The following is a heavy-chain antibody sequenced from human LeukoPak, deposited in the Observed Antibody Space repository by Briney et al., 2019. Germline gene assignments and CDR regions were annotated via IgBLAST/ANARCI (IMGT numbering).Heavy chain of an antibody. CDR1: GGSFSGYF. D-gene: IGHD3-9*01. Sequence: PSETLSLTCAVFGGSFSGYFWSWIRQPPGKGLEWIGEINHSGITNYNPSLKSRVTISVDTSKNQFSLKLGSVTAADTAVYYCARQIWLSSYYFDYWGQGTLVIVSS. CDR2: INHSGIT. V-gene: IGHV4-34*01. J-gene: IGHJ4*02. CDR3: ARQIWLSSYYFDY.